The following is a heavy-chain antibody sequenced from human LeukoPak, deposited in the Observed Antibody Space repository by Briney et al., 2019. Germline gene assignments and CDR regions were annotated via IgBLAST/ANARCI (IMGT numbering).Heavy chain of an antibody. Sequence: GGSLRLSCAASGFTFSNAWMSWVRQAPGKGLEWVGRIKSRTEGGTTDYAAPVKGRFTISRDDSKNTLYLQMNSLKTEDTAVYYCTTGVWFDPWGQGTLVTVSS. V-gene: IGHV3-15*01. J-gene: IGHJ5*02. CDR2: IKSRTEGGTT. CDR3: TTGVWFDP. CDR1: GFTFSNAW.